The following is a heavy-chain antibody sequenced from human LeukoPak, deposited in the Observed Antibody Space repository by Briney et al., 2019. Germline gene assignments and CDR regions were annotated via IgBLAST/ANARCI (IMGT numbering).Heavy chain of an antibody. J-gene: IGHJ4*02. CDR1: GFTFRDYSDYW. Sequence: PGGFLRLSCAASGFTFRDYSDYWMSWVRQAPGKELEWVANIKQDGSEKYYVDSVKGRFTISRDNAKNSLFLQMNSLRAEDTAVYYCARVGRYSYAHNSWGQGTLVTVSS. D-gene: IGHD5-18*01. V-gene: IGHV3-7*01. CDR2: IKQDGSEK. CDR3: ARVGRYSYAHNS.